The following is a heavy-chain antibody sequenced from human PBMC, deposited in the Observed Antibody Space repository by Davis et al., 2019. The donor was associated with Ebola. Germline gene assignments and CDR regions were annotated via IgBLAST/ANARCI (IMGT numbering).Heavy chain of an antibody. J-gene: IGHJ6*02. CDR1: GFTFTNAW. Sequence: GGSLRLSCAASGFTFTNAWMSWVRQAPGKGLEWVSSISSSGSYIYYADSVKGRCTISRDNAKNSLYLQMNSLRAEDTAVYYCARDLYLGSWNYYGMDVWGQGTTVTVSS. D-gene: IGHD2-2*02. V-gene: IGHV3-21*01. CDR3: ARDLYLGSWNYYGMDV. CDR2: ISSSGSYI.